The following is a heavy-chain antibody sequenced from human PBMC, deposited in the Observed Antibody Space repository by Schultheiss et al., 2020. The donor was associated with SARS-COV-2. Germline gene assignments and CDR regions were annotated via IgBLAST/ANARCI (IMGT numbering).Heavy chain of an antibody. D-gene: IGHD3-3*01. CDR2: ISGSGGST. CDR3: TAITYYDFWSGKVFDY. J-gene: IGHJ4*02. CDR1: GFTFSSYA. V-gene: IGHV3-23*01. Sequence: GGSLRLSCAASGFTFSSYAMSWVRQAPGKGLEWVSAISGSGGSTYYADSVKGRFTISRDNSKNTLYLQMNSLKTEDTAVYYCTAITYYDFWSGKVFDYWGQGTLVTVS.